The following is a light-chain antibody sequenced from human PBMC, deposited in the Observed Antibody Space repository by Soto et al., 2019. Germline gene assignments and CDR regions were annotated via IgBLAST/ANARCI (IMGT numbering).Light chain of an antibody. CDR1: QSISSW. V-gene: IGKV1-5*03. Sequence: DIQMTQSPSTLSASVGDRVTITCRASQSISSWLAWYQLKPGEAPKLLIYKASNLDSGVPSRFSGRGSGTEFTLTISSLQPDDFAAYYCQQYNSYSWTFGQGTKVEIK. J-gene: IGKJ1*01. CDR2: KAS. CDR3: QQYNSYSWT.